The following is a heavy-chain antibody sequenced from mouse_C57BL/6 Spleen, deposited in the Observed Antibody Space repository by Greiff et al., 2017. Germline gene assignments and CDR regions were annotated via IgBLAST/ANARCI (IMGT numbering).Heavy chain of an antibody. Sequence: QVQLKQSGPGLVQPSQSLSITCTVSGFSLTSYGVHWARQSPGKGLEWLGVIWSGGSTDYNAAFRYRLSISKDNAKSQVYFKMNSLQADDTAIYYCARHGSSYAYAMDDWGQGTSVTFSS. CDR3: ARHGSSYAYAMDD. CDR2: IWSGGST. CDR1: GFSLTSYG. V-gene: IGHV2-2*01. J-gene: IGHJ4*01. D-gene: IGHD1-1*01.